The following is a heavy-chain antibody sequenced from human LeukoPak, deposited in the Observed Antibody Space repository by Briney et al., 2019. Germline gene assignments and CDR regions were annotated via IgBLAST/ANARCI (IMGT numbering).Heavy chain of an antibody. CDR3: ARISPNSGSYPVVDY. J-gene: IGHJ4*02. V-gene: IGHV1-2*02. Sequence: ASVKVSCKASGYTFTGYYMHWVRQAPGQGLEWMGWINPNSGGTNYAQKFQGRVTMTRDTSISTAYMELSRLRSDDTAVYYCARISPNSGSYPVVDYWGQGTLVTVPS. D-gene: IGHD1-26*01. CDR1: GYTFTGYY. CDR2: INPNSGGT.